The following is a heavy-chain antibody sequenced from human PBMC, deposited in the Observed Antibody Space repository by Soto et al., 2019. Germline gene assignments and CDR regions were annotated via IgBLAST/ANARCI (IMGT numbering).Heavy chain of an antibody. D-gene: IGHD2-15*01. J-gene: IGHJ6*03. CDR1: GFSFSTYW. Sequence: EVQLVESGGGLVQPGGSLRLSCAASGFSFSTYWMHWVRQAPGKGLVWVSRIDERGNSPNYADSVRGRFTISRDNAKNILFLEMNSLRAEDTAVYYCAREGCTSGSCHYHYYHMDVWGKGTTVTVSS. CDR3: AREGCTSGSCHYHYYHMDV. V-gene: IGHV3-74*01. CDR2: IDERGNSP.